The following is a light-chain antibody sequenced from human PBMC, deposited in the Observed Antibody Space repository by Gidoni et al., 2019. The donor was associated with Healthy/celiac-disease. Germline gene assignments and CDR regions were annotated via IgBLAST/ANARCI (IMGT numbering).Light chain of an antibody. CDR1: QSISSW. CDR2: KAS. V-gene: IGKV1-5*03. Sequence: IQLTQSPSTLSASVGDRVTITCRTGQSISSWLAWYQQKPGKAPKLLIYKASSLESGVPSRFSGSGSGTEFTLTISSLQPDDFATYYCQQYNSYPITFGQGTRLEIK. CDR3: QQYNSYPIT. J-gene: IGKJ5*01.